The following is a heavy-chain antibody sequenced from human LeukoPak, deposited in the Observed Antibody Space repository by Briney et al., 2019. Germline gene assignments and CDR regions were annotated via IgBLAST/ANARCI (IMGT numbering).Heavy chain of an antibody. CDR2: IYSGGST. Sequence: PGGSLRLSCAASGFTVSANYMSWVRQSPGKGLEWVSIIYSGGSTDYADSVKGRFTISKDNSKNTVFLQMNSLRAEDTAMYYCASLYCSRGSCAFDVWGQGPLVTVSP. CDR1: GFTVSANY. J-gene: IGHJ5*02. V-gene: IGHV3-66*01. D-gene: IGHD2-15*01. CDR3: ASLYCSRGSCAFDV.